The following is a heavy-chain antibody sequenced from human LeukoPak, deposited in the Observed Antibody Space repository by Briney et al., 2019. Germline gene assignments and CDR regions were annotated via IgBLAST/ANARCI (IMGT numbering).Heavy chain of an antibody. V-gene: IGHV3-66*01. D-gene: IGHD3-16*01. J-gene: IGHJ4*02. Sequence: PGGSLRLSCAASGFTVISDYMSWVRQAPGKGLEWVSVIYSGDTTYYADSVRGRLIISRDNSKNTLYLHMNDLRAEDTAVYYCARGSLIRDWGQGTLVTVSS. CDR3: ARGSLIRD. CDR2: IYSGDTT. CDR1: GFTVISDY.